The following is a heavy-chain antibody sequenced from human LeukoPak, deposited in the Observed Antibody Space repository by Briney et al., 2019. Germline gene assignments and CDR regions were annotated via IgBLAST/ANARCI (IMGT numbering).Heavy chain of an antibody. Sequence: SETLSLTCAVYGGSFSGYYWSWIRQPPGEGLEWIGEINHRGSTNYNPSLKSRVTISVDTSKNQFSLKLSSVTAADTAVYYCARHGDDYGVDYWGQGTLVIVSS. D-gene: IGHD4-17*01. J-gene: IGHJ4*02. CDR3: ARHGDDYGVDY. CDR1: GGSFSGYY. CDR2: INHRGST. V-gene: IGHV4-34*01.